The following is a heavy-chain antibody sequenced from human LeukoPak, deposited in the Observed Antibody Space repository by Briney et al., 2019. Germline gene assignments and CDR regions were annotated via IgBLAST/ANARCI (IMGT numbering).Heavy chain of an antibody. Sequence: GRSLRLSCAASGFAFNSYAINWVRQAPGKGLEWVANIKQDGGEIYYVDSVKGRFTISRDNATNSLSLQMNSLRAEDTAVYYCARSDGYGLVGIWGQGTMVTVSS. CDR2: IKQDGGEI. CDR1: GFAFNSYA. CDR3: ARSDGYGLVGI. D-gene: IGHD3-10*01. J-gene: IGHJ3*02. V-gene: IGHV3-7*01.